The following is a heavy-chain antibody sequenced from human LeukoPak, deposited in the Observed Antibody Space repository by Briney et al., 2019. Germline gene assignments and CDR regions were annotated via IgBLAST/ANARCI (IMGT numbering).Heavy chain of an antibody. D-gene: IGHD3-22*01. CDR1: GFTFSSYG. V-gene: IGHV3-30*02. CDR2: IRYDGSNK. J-gene: IGHJ4*02. CDR3: AKSPNYYDSSRNPGVTYYFDY. Sequence: GGSLRLSCAASGFTFSSYGMHWVRQAPGKGLEWVAFIRYDGSNKYYADSVKGRFTISRDNSKNTLYLQMNSLRAEDTAVYYCAKSPNYYDSSRNPGVTYYFDYWGQGTLVTVSS.